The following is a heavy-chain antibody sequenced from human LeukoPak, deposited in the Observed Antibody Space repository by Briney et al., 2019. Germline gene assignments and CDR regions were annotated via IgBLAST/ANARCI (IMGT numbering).Heavy chain of an antibody. V-gene: IGHV1-18*01. CDR2: ISAFNGNT. CDR3: AREPGLARSTFFDY. J-gene: IGHJ4*02. D-gene: IGHD3-16*01. CDR1: GYIFTSYG. Sequence: ASVKVSCKASGYIFTSYGVSWVRQAPGQGLEWMGWISAFNGNTNYAQKFRGRVTMTTEASTSTAYMELRSLRSDDTAFYYCAREPGLARSTFFDYWGQGTLVTVSS.